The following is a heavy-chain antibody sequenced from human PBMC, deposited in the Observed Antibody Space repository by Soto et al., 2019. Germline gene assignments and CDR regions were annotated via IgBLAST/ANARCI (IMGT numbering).Heavy chain of an antibody. D-gene: IGHD3-3*01. CDR1: GDSVSSNSAA. V-gene: IGHV6-1*01. CDR2: TYYRSKWYN. J-gene: IGHJ6*04. CDR3: ARDRGTIFGVVIYYYYYGMDV. Sequence: PSQTLSLTCAISGDSVSSNSAAWNWIRQSPSRGLEWLGRTYYRSKWYNDYALSVKSRITINPDTSKNQFSLQLNSVTPEDTAVYYCARDRGTIFGVVIYYYYYGMDVWGKGTKLTVSS.